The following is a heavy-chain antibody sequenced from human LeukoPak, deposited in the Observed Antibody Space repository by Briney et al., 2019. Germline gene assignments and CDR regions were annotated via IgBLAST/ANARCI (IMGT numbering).Heavy chain of an antibody. CDR3: ARAVAGPHFDY. J-gene: IGHJ4*02. CDR1: GFNFSIYS. V-gene: IGHV3-21*04. D-gene: IGHD6-19*01. CDR2: ISGTSYI. Sequence: GGSLRLSCAASGFNFSIYSMNWVRQAPGKGLEWVSSISGTSYIYYADSVKGRFTISRDNAKNSLYLQMNSLRAEDTAVYYCARAVAGPHFDYWGQGTLVTVSS.